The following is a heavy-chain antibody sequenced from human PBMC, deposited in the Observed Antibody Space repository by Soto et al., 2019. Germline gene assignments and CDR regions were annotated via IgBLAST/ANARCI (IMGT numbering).Heavy chain of an antibody. D-gene: IGHD3-3*01. CDR1: GASIRDYY. CDR2: IFYGGSTT. V-gene: IGHV4-59*01. Sequence: SETLSLTCNVSGASIRDYYWTWIRQPPGKGLEWIGYIFYGGSTTKYSPSLWSRVTISLDTSNNLFSLQLRSVTAADTAVYFCATGVRFLGPYYFDSWGQGTLVTVSS. J-gene: IGHJ4*02. CDR3: ATGVRFLGPYYFDS.